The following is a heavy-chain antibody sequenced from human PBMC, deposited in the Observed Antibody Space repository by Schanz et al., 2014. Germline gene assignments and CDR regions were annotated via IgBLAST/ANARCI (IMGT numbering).Heavy chain of an antibody. CDR2: INPSGGST. V-gene: IGHV1-46*01. D-gene: IGHD6-19*01. J-gene: IGHJ4*02. CDR1: GYTFTSYY. CDR3: ARDYSSGWYLDY. Sequence: QVQLVQSGAEVKEPGASVKVFCKASGYTFTSYYMHWVRQAPGQGLEWMGIINPSGGSTSYAQKFQGRVTMTRDTSTSTVYMDLSSLRSEDTAVYYCARDYSSGWYLDYWGQGTLVTVSS.